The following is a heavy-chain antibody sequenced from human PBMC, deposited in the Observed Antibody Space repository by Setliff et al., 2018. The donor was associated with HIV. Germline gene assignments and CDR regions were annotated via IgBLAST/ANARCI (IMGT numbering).Heavy chain of an antibody. D-gene: IGHD3-9*01. CDR2: IYTSGST. Sequence: PSETLSLTCTVSGGSVSSGRFYWSWIRQPAGKGLEWIGQIYTSGSTNYNPSLRSRVTISVDTSKNQFSLKLNSVTAADTAVYYCARRESYYDILKDRAFDGFDIWGQGTMVTVSS. J-gene: IGHJ3*02. CDR3: ARRESYYDILKDRAFDGFDI. V-gene: IGHV4-61*09. CDR1: GGSVSSGRFY.